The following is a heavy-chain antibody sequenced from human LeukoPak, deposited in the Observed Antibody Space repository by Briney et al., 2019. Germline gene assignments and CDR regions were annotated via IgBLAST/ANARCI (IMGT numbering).Heavy chain of an antibody. D-gene: IGHD6-19*01. Sequence: GGSLRLSCAASGFTFSSYSMNWVRQAPGKGLEWVSSVSSSSSYIYYADSVKGRFTISRDNAKNSLYLQMNSLRAEDTAVYYCARGVAVAGNDYWGQGTLVTVSS. CDR2: VSSSSSYI. CDR3: ARGVAVAGNDY. V-gene: IGHV3-21*01. J-gene: IGHJ4*02. CDR1: GFTFSSYS.